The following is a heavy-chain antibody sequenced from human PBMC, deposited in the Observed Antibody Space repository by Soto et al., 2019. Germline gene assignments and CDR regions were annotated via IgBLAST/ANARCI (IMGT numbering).Heavy chain of an antibody. J-gene: IGHJ4*02. CDR3: AKDRVPDGIYSSDY. CDR1: GFSFLDFS. D-gene: IGHD2-15*01. V-gene: IGHV3-23*01. Sequence: GGSLRLSCAASGFSFLDFSMNWFLQAPGKGLEWVSFIDLSGTTTYYRDSVKGRFTMSKDKSRKTVYLQMNSLRVEDTAIYYCAKDRVPDGIYSSDYWGQGVLVTVSS. CDR2: IDLSGTTT.